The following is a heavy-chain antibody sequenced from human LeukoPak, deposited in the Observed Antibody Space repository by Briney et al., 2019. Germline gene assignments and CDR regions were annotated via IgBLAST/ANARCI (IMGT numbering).Heavy chain of an antibody. D-gene: IGHD2-15*01. CDR1: GTSITSYY. CDR2: GHYSGST. J-gene: IGHJ5*02. Sequence: MSSETLSLTCTVSGTSITSYYWNWIRQAPGQGPEWIGYGHYSGSTKYNPPLKSRVTVSVDTTKNQFSLELSSVTAADTAVYYCARARDCSGGSCYQFNWFDPWGQGTLVTVSS. V-gene: IGHV4-59*12. CDR3: ARARDCSGGSCYQFNWFDP.